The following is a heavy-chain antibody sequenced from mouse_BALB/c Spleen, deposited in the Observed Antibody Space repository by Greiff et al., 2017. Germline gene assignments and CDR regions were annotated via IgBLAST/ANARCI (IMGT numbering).Heavy chain of an antibody. CDR3: ARSYYRYDMDY. J-gene: IGHJ4*01. V-gene: IGHV5-17*02. CDR2: ISSGSSTI. D-gene: IGHD2-14*01. CDR1: GFTFSSFG. Sequence: EVKLVESGGGLVQPGGSRKLSCAASGFTFSSFGMHWVRQAPEKGLEWVAYISSGSSTIYYADTVKGRFTISRDNPKNTLFLQMTSLRSEDTAMYYCARSYYRYDMDYWGQGTSVTVSS.